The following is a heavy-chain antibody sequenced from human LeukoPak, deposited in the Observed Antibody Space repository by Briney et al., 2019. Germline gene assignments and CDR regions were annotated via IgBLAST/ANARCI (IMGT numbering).Heavy chain of an antibody. CDR1: GGSINSSTSY. CDR3: ARRAYSYHISGYSLYFDY. J-gene: IGHJ4*02. CDR2: IYYSGHT. Sequence: PSETLSLTCTVPGGSINSSTSYWGWIRQPPGKGLEWIESIYYSGHTYYPPSLKSRVTISVDTSKNQFSLKLSSVTAADTAVYYCARRAYSYHISGYSLYFDYWGQGTLVTVSS. V-gene: IGHV4-39*01. D-gene: IGHD3-22*01.